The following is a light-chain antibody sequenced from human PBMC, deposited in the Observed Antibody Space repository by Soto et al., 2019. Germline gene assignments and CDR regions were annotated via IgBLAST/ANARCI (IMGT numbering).Light chain of an antibody. CDR1: SSDVGGYNY. J-gene: IGLJ3*02. V-gene: IGLV2-11*01. Sequence: QSALTQPRSVSGSPGQSVTISCTGTSSDVGGYNYVSWYQQHPGKAPKLMIYDVSKRPSGVPDRFSGSKSGNTASLTISGLQAADEADYYCCSSAGTYTSVFGGGTKVTVL. CDR3: CSSAGTYTSV. CDR2: DVS.